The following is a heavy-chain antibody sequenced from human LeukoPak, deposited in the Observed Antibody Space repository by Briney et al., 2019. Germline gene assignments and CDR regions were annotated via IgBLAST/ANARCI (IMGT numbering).Heavy chain of an antibody. CDR2: NSGYSGDT. Sequence: ASVKVSCKASGYTFTNYGVTWVRLAPGQGPEWLGWNSGYSGDTYYAQKFQGRATMTTETSTSTAYMELRSPQPDDTAVYYCARDKGWKNTGDYVFDSWGQGTLVTVSS. V-gene: IGHV1-18*01. D-gene: IGHD3-16*01. CDR1: GYTFTNYG. J-gene: IGHJ4*02. CDR3: ARDKGWKNTGDYVFDS.